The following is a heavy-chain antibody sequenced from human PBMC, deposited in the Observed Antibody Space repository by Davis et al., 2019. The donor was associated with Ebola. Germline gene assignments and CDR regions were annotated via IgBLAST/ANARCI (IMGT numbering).Heavy chain of an antibody. J-gene: IGHJ4*02. V-gene: IGHV3-21*01. CDR1: GFTFDVYT. Sequence: GESLKISCAASGFTFDVYTMNWVRQGPGKGLEWVSSISNGGAYIFYADSVKGRFTISRDNAKNLLYLQMDRLRAEDTGTYFCARVYSGYDWGQGTQVVVSS. CDR3: ARVYSGYD. D-gene: IGHD5-12*01. CDR2: ISNGGAYI.